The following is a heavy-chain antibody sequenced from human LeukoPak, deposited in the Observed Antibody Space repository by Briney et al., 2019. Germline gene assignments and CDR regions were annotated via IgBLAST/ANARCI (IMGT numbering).Heavy chain of an antibody. J-gene: IGHJ4*02. CDR3: ARHSGKNSGYDYAFDY. D-gene: IGHD5-12*01. CDR2: IIPIFGTA. V-gene: IGHV1-69*06. CDR1: GGTFSSYA. Sequence: GASVKFSCKASGGTFSSYAISWVRQAPGQGLEWMGGIIPIFGTANYAQKFQGRVTITADKSTSTAYMELSSLRSEDTAVYYCARHSGKNSGYDYAFDYWGQGTLVTVSS.